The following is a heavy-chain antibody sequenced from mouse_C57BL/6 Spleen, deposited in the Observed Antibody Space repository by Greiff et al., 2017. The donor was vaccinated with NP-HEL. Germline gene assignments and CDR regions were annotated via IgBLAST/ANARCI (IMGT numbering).Heavy chain of an antibody. Sequence: EVQRVESGGDLVKPGGSLKLSCAASGFTFSSYGMSWVRQTPDKRLEWVATISSGGSYTYYPDSVKGRFTISRDNAKNTLYLQMSSLKSEDTAMYYCARHDYGSPYYYAMDYWGQGTSVTVSS. V-gene: IGHV5-6*01. D-gene: IGHD1-1*01. CDR2: ISSGGSYT. CDR1: GFTFSSYG. J-gene: IGHJ4*01. CDR3: ARHDYGSPYYYAMDY.